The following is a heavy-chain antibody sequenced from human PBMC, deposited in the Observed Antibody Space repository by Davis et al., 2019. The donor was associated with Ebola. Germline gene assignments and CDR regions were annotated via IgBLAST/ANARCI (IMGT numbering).Heavy chain of an antibody. V-gene: IGHV3-21*01. CDR2: IGSTTNFI. D-gene: IGHD6-6*01. J-gene: IGHJ4*02. Sequence: GESLKISCAASGFTISRNSMNWVRQAPGKGLEWVSSIGSTTNFIYYADSVKGRFTISRDNAKNSLYLQMNSLRAEDTAVYYCARDGSNSYFDYWGQGTLVTVSS. CDR3: ARDGSNSYFDY. CDR1: GFTISRNS.